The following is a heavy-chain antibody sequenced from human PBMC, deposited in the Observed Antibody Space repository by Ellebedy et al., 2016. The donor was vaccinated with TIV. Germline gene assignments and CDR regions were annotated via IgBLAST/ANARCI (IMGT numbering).Heavy chain of an antibody. D-gene: IGHD3-10*01. CDR3: ARDWGYGSGSYYYFDY. V-gene: IGHV3-33*08. J-gene: IGHJ4*02. Sequence: PGGSLRLSCAASGFTFSSHGMHRVRQAPGKGLEWVAVIWYDGSNKYYADSVKGRFTISRDNSKNTLYLQMKSLRAEDTAVYYCARDWGYGSGSYYYFDYWGQGTLVTVSS. CDR1: GFTFSSHG. CDR2: IWYDGSNK.